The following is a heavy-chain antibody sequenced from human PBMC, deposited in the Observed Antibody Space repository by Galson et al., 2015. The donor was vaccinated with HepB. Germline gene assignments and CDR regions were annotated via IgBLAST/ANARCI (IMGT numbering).Heavy chain of an antibody. J-gene: IGHJ6*03. CDR1: GYTFTAYV. CDR3: ARSPLRFLDWLPYYDYYYMDV. D-gene: IGHD3-3*01. V-gene: IGHV7-4-1*02. Sequence: SVKVSCKASGYTFTAYVVHWVRQAPGQGLEWMGWMNTNTGKPTYAPGFAGRFVFSLDTSVTTAYLQISSLETDDTAVYYCARSPLRFLDWLPYYDYYYMDVWGEGTTVTVSS. CDR2: MNTNTGKP.